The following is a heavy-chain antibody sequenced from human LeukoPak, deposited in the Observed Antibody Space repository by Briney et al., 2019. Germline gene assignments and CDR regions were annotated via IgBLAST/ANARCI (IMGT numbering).Heavy chain of an antibody. CDR1: GLSLNNYA. Sequence: GGSLRLSCTASGLSLNNYAMSWVRQVPGKGLEWVSASSSSDDGKWYAESVRGRFTISRDTSKNTVYLQMNSLRAEDTAVYYSAELGITMIGGVWGKGTTVTISS. J-gene: IGHJ6*04. CDR3: AELGITMIGGV. D-gene: IGHD3-10*02. CDR2: SSSSDDGK. V-gene: IGHV3-23*01.